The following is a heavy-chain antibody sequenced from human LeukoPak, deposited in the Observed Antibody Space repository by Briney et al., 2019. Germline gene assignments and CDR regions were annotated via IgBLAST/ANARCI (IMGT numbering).Heavy chain of an antibody. J-gene: IGHJ4*02. Sequence: GGSLRLSCAVSGFSFDSYRMNWVRQAPGKGLEWVSSISSSSDYIYYADSVKGRFTISRDNAKKSLYLQMNSLRAEDTAVYYCARDCSSTTCYDYWGQGTLVTVSS. CDR2: ISSSSDYI. CDR1: GFSFDSYR. D-gene: IGHD2-2*01. V-gene: IGHV3-21*01. CDR3: ARDCSSTTCYDY.